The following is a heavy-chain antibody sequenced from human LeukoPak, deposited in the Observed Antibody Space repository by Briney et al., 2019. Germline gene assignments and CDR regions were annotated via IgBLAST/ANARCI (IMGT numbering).Heavy chain of an antibody. D-gene: IGHD2-15*01. CDR2: IIPIFGIA. Sequence: SVKVSCKASGGTFSSYAISWVRQAPGQGLEWMGRIIPIFGIANYAQKFQGRVTITADKSTSTAYMELSTLRSEDTAVYYCARAGYCSGGSCYPNDAFDIWGQGTMVTVSS. J-gene: IGHJ3*02. CDR1: GGTFSSYA. CDR3: ARAGYCSGGSCYPNDAFDI. V-gene: IGHV1-69*04.